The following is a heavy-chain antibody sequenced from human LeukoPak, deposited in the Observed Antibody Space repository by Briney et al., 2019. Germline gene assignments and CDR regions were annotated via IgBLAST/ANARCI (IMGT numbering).Heavy chain of an antibody. Sequence: GGSLRLSCAASGFTFSSYWMSWVRQAPGKGLEWVANIKQDGSEKYYVDSVKGRFTISRDNAKNSLYLQMNSLRAEDTAVYDCARDGYSSSWYAAPDAFDIWGQGTMVTVSS. CDR3: ARDGYSSSWYAAPDAFDI. J-gene: IGHJ3*02. CDR1: GFTFSSYW. D-gene: IGHD6-13*01. V-gene: IGHV3-7*03. CDR2: IKQDGSEK.